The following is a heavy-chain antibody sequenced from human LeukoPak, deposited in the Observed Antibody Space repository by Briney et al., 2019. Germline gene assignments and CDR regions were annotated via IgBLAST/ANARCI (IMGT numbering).Heavy chain of an antibody. CDR1: GYTFTGYY. D-gene: IGHD2-2*01. Sequence: WASVKVSCKTSGYTFTGYYIHWVRQAPGQGLEWMGWINPNTGGTNYAQKFQGRVTMTRDTSMTTAYMELSSLISDDTAMYYCARDSCSLSSCPFFGYWGQGILVTVSS. CDR2: INPNTGGT. V-gene: IGHV1-2*02. J-gene: IGHJ4*02. CDR3: ARDSCSLSSCPFFGY.